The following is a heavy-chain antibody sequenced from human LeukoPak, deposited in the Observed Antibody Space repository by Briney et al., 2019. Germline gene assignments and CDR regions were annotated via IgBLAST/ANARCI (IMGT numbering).Heavy chain of an antibody. J-gene: IGHJ4*02. D-gene: IGHD1-1*01. V-gene: IGHV3-9*03. CDR3: ARVGTTGGFDY. CDR2: ISWNSGSI. CDR1: GFTFDDYA. Sequence: PGGSLRLSCAASGFTFDDYAMHWVRQAPGKGLEWVSGISWNSGSIGYADSVKGRFTISRDNAKNSLYLQMNGLRAEDMALYYCARVGTTGGFDYWGQGTLVTVSS.